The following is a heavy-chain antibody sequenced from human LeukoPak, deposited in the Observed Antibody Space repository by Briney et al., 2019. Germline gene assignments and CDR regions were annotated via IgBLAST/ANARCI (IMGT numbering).Heavy chain of an antibody. J-gene: IGHJ3*02. D-gene: IGHD1-1*01. CDR3: TRDRETGIGRAFDI. V-gene: IGHV3-21*01. Sequence: PGGSLRLSCAASGFTFSSYSINWVRQAPGKGLEWVSSISGSSTYIHYADSVQGRFTISRDNAKNSLYLQMNSLRAEDTAVYYCTRDRETGIGRAFDIWGQGTMVIVSS. CDR1: GFTFSSYS. CDR2: ISGSSTYI.